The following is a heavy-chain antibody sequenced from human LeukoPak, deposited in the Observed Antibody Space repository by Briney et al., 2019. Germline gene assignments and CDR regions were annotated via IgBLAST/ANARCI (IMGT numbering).Heavy chain of an antibody. D-gene: IGHD1-26*01. CDR1: GFTFSSYG. V-gene: IGHV3-23*01. CDR3: ARDRDGSYYYYMDV. J-gene: IGHJ6*03. Sequence: PGGSLRLSCAASGFTFSSYGMSWVRQAPGKGLEWVSAISGSGGSTYYADSVKGRFTISRDSSKNTLYLQMNSLRAEDTAVYYCARDRDGSYYYYMDVWGKGTTVTISS. CDR2: ISGSGGST.